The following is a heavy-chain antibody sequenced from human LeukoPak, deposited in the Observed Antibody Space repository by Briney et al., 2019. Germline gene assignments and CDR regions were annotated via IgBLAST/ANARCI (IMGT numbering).Heavy chain of an antibody. CDR2: ISSNGGST. CDR3: VKGAGIAVAGTDFDY. V-gene: IGHV3-64D*06. Sequence: GGSLRLSCSASGFTFSSYAMHWVRQAPGKGLESVSAISSNGGSTYYADSVKGRFTISRDNSKNTLYLQMSSLRAEDTAVYYCVKGAGIAVAGTDFDYWGQGTLVTGSS. D-gene: IGHD6-19*01. J-gene: IGHJ4*02. CDR1: GFTFSSYA.